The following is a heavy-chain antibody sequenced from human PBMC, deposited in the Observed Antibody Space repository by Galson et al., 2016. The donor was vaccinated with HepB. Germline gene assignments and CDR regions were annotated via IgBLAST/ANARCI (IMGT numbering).Heavy chain of an antibody. D-gene: IGHD2-8*02. V-gene: IGHV4-59*01. J-gene: IGHJ6*04. CDR3: ARCTRVDGMDV. CDR2: IYYSGST. Sequence: ATLSLTCSVSGGSISGYYWSWIRQPPGKGLQYIGYIYYSGSTDYNPSLTNRVSLSLDMSNNQFSLRLTSVTAADTAVYYCARCTRVDGMDVWGSGTTVIVSS. CDR1: GGSISGYY.